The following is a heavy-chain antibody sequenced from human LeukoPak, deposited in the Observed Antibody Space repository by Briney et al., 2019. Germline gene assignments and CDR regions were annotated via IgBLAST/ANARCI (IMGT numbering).Heavy chain of an antibody. J-gene: IGHJ6*02. CDR1: GFTFSSYS. Sequence: PGGSLRLSCAASGFTFSSYSMNWVRQAPGKGLEWVSSVSSSSSYIYYADSVKGRFTISRDNSKNTLYLQMNSLRAEDTAVYYCARDLLYSSPPAYGMDVWGQGTTVTVSS. CDR2: VSSSSSYI. D-gene: IGHD6-13*01. CDR3: ARDLLYSSPPAYGMDV. V-gene: IGHV3-21*04.